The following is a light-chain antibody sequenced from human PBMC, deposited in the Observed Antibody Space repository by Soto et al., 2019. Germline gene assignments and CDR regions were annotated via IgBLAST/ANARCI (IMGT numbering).Light chain of an antibody. CDR3: SSYTSSNTLV. CDR1: RSDVGGYNY. Sequence: QSALTQPASVSGSPGQSTTISCTGSRSDVGGYNYVSWYQQHPDKAPKLMIYDVSNRPSGVSNRFSGSKSGNTASLTISGLQAEDEADYYCSSYTSSNTLVFGGGTKVTVL. CDR2: DVS. V-gene: IGLV2-14*03. J-gene: IGLJ2*01.